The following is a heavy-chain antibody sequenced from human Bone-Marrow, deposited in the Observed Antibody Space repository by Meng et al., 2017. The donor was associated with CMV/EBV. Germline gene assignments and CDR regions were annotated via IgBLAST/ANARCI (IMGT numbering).Heavy chain of an antibody. V-gene: IGHV3-48*03. J-gene: IGHJ6*02. CDR3: ARGTRPGYYDFWSGYYSGGYYYGMDV. Sequence: GGSRRLSCAAPGFTFSSYEMNWVRQAPGKGLEGVSYISSSGSTIYYPDSVKGRFTISRDNAKNSLYLQMNSLRAEDTAVYYCARGTRPGYYDFWSGYYSGGYYYGMDVWGQGTTVTVSS. D-gene: IGHD3-3*01. CDR2: ISSSGSTI. CDR1: GFTFSSYE.